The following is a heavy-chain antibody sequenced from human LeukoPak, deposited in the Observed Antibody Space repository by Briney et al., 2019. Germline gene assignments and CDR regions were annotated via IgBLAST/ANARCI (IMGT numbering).Heavy chain of an antibody. Sequence: AGGSLRLSCAASGFTFSSYAMNWVRQAPGKGLEWVSGIGYTGDSTFYADSVKGRFTVSRDSSKSTLFLHMNSLRAEDTALYYCAKSPTVDAAFDIWGQGTMVTVSS. CDR2: IGYTGDST. D-gene: IGHD4-23*01. CDR1: GFTFSSYA. J-gene: IGHJ3*02. CDR3: AKSPTVDAAFDI. V-gene: IGHV3-23*01.